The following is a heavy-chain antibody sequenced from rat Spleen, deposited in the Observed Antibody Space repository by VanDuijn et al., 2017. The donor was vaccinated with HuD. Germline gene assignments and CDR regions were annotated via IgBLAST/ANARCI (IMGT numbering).Heavy chain of an antibody. J-gene: IGHJ2*01. V-gene: IGHV5-25*01. CDR1: GFTFSNYG. D-gene: IGHD1-9*01. CDR2: ISYDGDTT. CDR3: ARRHYGYTDYFDY. Sequence: EVQLVESGGGLVQPGRSMKLSCAASGFTFSNYGLAWVRQAPKKGLEWVAYISYDGDTTYYRDSVKGRFTISRDDAKSTLSLQMDSLRSEDTATYYCARRHYGYTDYFDYWGQGVMVTVSS.